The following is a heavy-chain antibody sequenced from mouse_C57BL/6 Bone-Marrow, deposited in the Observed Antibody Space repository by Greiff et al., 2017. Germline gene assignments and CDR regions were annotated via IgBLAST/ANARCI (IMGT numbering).Heavy chain of an antibody. Sequence: ESGPGLVKPSQSLSLTCSVTGYSITSGYYWNWIRQFPGNKLEWMGYISYDGSNNYNPSLKNRISITRDTSKNQFFLKLNSVTTEDTATYYCASGYTVPFAYWGQGTLVTVSA. J-gene: IGHJ3*01. CDR1: GYSITSGYY. CDR2: ISYDGSN. CDR3: ASGYTVPFAY. D-gene: IGHD1-1*01. V-gene: IGHV3-6*01.